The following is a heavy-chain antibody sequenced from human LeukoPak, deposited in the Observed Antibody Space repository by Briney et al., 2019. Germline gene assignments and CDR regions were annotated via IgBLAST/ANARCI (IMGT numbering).Heavy chain of an antibody. CDR2: INDGGYNT. D-gene: IGHD4-23*01. CDR1: GFTFSTYD. CDR3: AKKETVVSPGNYFDH. V-gene: IGHV3-23*01. J-gene: IGHJ4*02. Sequence: GGSLRLSCAASGFTFSTYDMNWVRQAPGKGLTWVAAINDGGYNTYYADSVRGRFTISRDNAKNTLYLQMNSLRAEDTAVYYCAKKETVVSPGNYFDHWGQGTLVTVSS.